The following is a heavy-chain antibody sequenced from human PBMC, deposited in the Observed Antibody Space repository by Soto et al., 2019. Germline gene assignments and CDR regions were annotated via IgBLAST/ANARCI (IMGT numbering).Heavy chain of an antibody. D-gene: IGHD2-15*01. V-gene: IGHV1-18*01. CDR1: GYTFTSYG. CDR2: ISAYNGNT. CDR3: ARVGRIGHCSGGSCYLSY. J-gene: IGHJ4*02. Sequence: ASVKVSCKASGYTFTSYGISWVRQAPGQGLEWMGWISAYNGNTNYAQKLQGRVTMTTDTSTSTAYMELSSLRSEDTAVYYCARVGRIGHCSGGSCYLSYWGQGTLVTVSS.